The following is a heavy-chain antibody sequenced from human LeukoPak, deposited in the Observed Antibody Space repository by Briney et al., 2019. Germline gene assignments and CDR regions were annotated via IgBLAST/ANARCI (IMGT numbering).Heavy chain of an antibody. V-gene: IGHV3-23*01. D-gene: IGHD3-10*01. CDR2: VSDSGAGT. J-gene: IGHJ4*02. Sequence: GGSLRLSCAASGFTFSSYAMHWVRQAPGKGLEWVSAVSDSGAGTYHADSVKGRFTISRDKSKNTLYLQMNSLRAEDTAVYYCAKTMVRGWYYFDYWGQGTLVTVSS. CDR1: GFTFSSYA. CDR3: AKTMVRGWYYFDY.